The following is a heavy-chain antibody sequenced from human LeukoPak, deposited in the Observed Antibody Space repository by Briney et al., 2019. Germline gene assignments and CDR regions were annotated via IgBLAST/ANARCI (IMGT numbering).Heavy chain of an antibody. CDR3: ASGGGGVTMVRGTTRYYYMDV. CDR2: IIPIFGTA. V-gene: IGHV1-69*05. J-gene: IGHJ6*03. CDR1: GGTFSSYA. Sequence: GSSVTVSCKASGGTFSSYAISWVRQAPGQGLEWMGGIIPIFGTANYAQKFQGRVTITTDESTSTAYMELSSLRSEDTAVYYCASGGGGVTMVRGTTRYYYMDVWGKGTTVTVSS. D-gene: IGHD3-10*01.